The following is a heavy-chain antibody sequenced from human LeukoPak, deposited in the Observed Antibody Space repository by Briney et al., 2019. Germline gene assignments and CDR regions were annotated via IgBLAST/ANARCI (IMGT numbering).Heavy chain of an antibody. Sequence: ASVKVSCKASGYTFSDYYMHWVRQAPGQGLEWMGWINPTSGGTKYAQKFQGRVTMTKDTSISTTYMALSRLTSDDTAVYFCARGSEVVPKTKGGNWFDPWGQGTLVTVSS. CDR1: GYTFSDYY. CDR3: ARGSEVVPKTKGGNWFDP. J-gene: IGHJ5*02. V-gene: IGHV1-2*02. D-gene: IGHD3-22*01. CDR2: INPTSGGT.